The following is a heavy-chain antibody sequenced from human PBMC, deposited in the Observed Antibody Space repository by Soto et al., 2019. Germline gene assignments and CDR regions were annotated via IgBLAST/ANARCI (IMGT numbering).Heavy chain of an antibody. Sequence: EVQLLESGGGLVQPGGSLRISCAADGFTFSNYAMSWVRQAPGKGLEWVSGLSGSGGNTYYADSVKGRFTISRDNSNNTLYLQMNSLRAEDTAQYHCAKGYYDMLTGLDCWGQGTLVTVSS. CDR1: GFTFSNYA. V-gene: IGHV3-23*01. CDR2: LSGSGGNT. CDR3: AKGYYDMLTGLDC. D-gene: IGHD3-9*01. J-gene: IGHJ4*02.